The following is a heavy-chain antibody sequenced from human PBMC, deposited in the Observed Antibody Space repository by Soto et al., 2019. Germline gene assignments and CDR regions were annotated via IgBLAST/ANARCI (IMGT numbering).Heavy chain of an antibody. J-gene: IGHJ4*01. V-gene: IGHV4-31*03. Sequence: QVHLQESGPGLVKPSQTLSLTCTVSGGSINSDGYYWSWIRKNPEKGLEWIGYINYSGATYYNPSLKSRLTISVDTSKNQFSLQLTSVIAADTALYYCARESYSFGRAFDIWGHGTLVTVSS. CDR1: GGSINSDGYY. D-gene: IGHD5-18*01. CDR2: INYSGAT. CDR3: ARESYSFGRAFDI.